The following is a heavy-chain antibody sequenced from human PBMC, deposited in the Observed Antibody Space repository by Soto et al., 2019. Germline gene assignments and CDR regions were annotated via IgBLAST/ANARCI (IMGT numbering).Heavy chain of an antibody. CDR1: GFTFSSYW. CDR2: IKQDGSEK. V-gene: IGHV3-7*04. CDR3: ARDRSTSCPSCRYWYFDL. J-gene: IGHJ2*01. D-gene: IGHD2-2*01. Sequence: EVQLVESGGGLVQPGGSLRLSCAASGFTFSSYWMSWVRQAPGKGLEWVANIKQDGSEKYYVDSVKGRFTISRDNAKNSLYLQMNSLRAKDTAVYYCARDRSTSCPSCRYWYFDLWGRGTLVTVSS.